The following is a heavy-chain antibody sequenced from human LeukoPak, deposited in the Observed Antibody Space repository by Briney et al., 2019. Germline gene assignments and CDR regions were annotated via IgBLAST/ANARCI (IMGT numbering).Heavy chain of an antibody. D-gene: IGHD6-19*01. V-gene: IGHV3-30-3*01. J-gene: IGHJ4*02. CDR1: GFTFSSYA. CDR3: AKAMWYSSGWWGFDY. Sequence: AGGSLRLSCAASGFTFSSYAMHWVRQAPGKGLEWVAVISYDGSNKYYADSVKGRFTISRDNSKNTLYLQMNSLRAEDTAVYYCAKAMWYSSGWWGFDYWGQGTLVTVSS. CDR2: ISYDGSNK.